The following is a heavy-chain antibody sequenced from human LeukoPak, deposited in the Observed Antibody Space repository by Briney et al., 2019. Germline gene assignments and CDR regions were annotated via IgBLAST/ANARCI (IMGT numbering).Heavy chain of an antibody. CDR1: GFTFDDYA. J-gene: IGHJ6*02. Sequence: GGSLRLSCAASGFTFDDYAMHWVRQAPGKGLEWVSLISWDGGSTYYADSVKGRFTISRDNSKNSLYLQMNSLRAEDTALYYCAKDIAGYSYGYYYYYGMDVWGQGTTVTVSS. V-gene: IGHV3-43D*03. CDR2: ISWDGGST. D-gene: IGHD5-18*01. CDR3: AKDIAGYSYGYYYYYGMDV.